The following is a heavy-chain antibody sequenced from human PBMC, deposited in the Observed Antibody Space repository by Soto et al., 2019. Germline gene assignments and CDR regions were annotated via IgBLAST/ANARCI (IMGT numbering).Heavy chain of an antibody. CDR2: IYPGDPDT. V-gene: IGHV5-51*01. D-gene: IGHD3-22*01. Sequence: GESLKISCKGSGYSFTSYWIGWVRQMPGKGLEWMGIIYPGDPDTRYSPSFQGQVTISADKSISTAYLQWSSLKASDTAMYYCARSIVRSAYQPRSLDYWGQGTQVTVSS. J-gene: IGHJ4*02. CDR3: ARSIVRSAYQPRSLDY. CDR1: GYSFTSYW.